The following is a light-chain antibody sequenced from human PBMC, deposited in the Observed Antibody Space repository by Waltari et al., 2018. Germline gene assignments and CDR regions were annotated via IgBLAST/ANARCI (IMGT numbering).Light chain of an antibody. V-gene: IGKV1-12*01. J-gene: IGKJ2*03. CDR2: KAS. CDR1: QSISSW. CDR3: LQYSSSPHS. Sequence: DIQMTQSPSSLSASVGDTVTITCRASQSISSWLAWYQQKPGKVPKLLIYKASSLQSGVPSRFSGSGSGTDFTLIISSLQPEDFATYYCLQYSSSPHSFGQGTKVEIK.